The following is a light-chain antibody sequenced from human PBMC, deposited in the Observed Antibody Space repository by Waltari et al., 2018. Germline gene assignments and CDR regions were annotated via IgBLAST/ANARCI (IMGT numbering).Light chain of an antibody. CDR1: RYVPHF. Sequence: IQMTQSPSSLSASIGDRVTITCRARRYVPHFLAWYQQRPGKVPRLLIHSASTLQSGVPSRFSGSGSGTEFTLTIDSLQPEDLATYYCQNYDTAPFTFGPGTKVDLK. J-gene: IGKJ3*01. CDR2: SAS. V-gene: IGKV1-27*01. CDR3: QNYDTAPFT.